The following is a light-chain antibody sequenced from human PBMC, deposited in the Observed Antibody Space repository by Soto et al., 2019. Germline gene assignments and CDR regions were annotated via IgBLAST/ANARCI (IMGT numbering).Light chain of an antibody. Sequence: SYELTQPPSVSVSPGQTARITCSGDALPKQYAYWYQQKPGQAPVLVRYKDSERPSGIPERFSGSSSGTTVTLTISGVQAEDEADYYCQSADSSGTYPDVFGTGTKLTVL. CDR2: KDS. CDR3: QSADSSGTYPDV. CDR1: ALPKQY. J-gene: IGLJ1*01. V-gene: IGLV3-25*03.